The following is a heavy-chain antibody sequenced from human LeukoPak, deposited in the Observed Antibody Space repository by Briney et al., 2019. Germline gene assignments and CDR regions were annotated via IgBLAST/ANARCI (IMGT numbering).Heavy chain of an antibody. D-gene: IGHD3-16*01. CDR3: AKMGQRGDACLIV. Sequence: PGGSLRLSCAASGFTFSSYAMSWVRQAPGKGLEWVSAISGSGGSAYYADSVKGRFTISRDNSKNTLYLQMNSLRAEDTAVYYCAKMGQRGDACLIVWGQGTLVTVSS. V-gene: IGHV3-23*01. CDR1: GFTFSSYA. J-gene: IGHJ4*02. CDR2: ISGSGGSA.